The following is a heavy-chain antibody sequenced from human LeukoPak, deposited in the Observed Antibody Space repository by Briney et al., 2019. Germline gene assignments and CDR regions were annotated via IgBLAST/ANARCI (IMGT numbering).Heavy chain of an antibody. Sequence: GGSLRLSCAASGFTFSSYAMSWVRQAPGKGLEWFSAISGSGGSTYYADSVKDRFTISRDNSKNAVYLQMNSLRAEDTAVYYCAKGLRFLEWLLLPLTPFDYWGQGTLVTVSS. CDR3: AKGLRFLEWLLLPLTPFDY. CDR2: ISGSGGST. CDR1: GFTFSSYA. J-gene: IGHJ4*02. D-gene: IGHD3-3*01. V-gene: IGHV3-23*01.